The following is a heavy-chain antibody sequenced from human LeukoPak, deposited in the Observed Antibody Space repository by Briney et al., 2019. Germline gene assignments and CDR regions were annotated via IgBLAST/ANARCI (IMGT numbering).Heavy chain of an antibody. CDR2: IKPDGSEK. Sequence: PGGSLRLSCAASGFTFSSYWMSWVRHAPGKGLECVANIKPDGSEKYYVDSVKGRFTISRDNAKNSLYLQMNSLRAEDTAAYYCARKGIVVVVAATPYAFDIWGQGTMVTVSS. D-gene: IGHD2-15*01. CDR3: ARKGIVVVVAATPYAFDI. V-gene: IGHV3-7*01. J-gene: IGHJ3*02. CDR1: GFTFSSYW.